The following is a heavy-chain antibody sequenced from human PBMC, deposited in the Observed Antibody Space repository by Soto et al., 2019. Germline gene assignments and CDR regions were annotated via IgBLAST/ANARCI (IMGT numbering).Heavy chain of an antibody. J-gene: IGHJ4*02. V-gene: IGHV1-8*01. CDR3: ARTAGDLDY. CDR2: TNPKSGYT. D-gene: IGHD4-17*01. Sequence: QVQLVQSGAEVKKPGASVKVSCKTSGYTFTNYDINWVRQATGLGLEWMGWTNPKSGYTGSAQKFQGRVTMTRDSSISTAYMELHSLTSEDTAVYYCARTAGDLDYWGQGTLITVSS. CDR1: GYTFTNYD.